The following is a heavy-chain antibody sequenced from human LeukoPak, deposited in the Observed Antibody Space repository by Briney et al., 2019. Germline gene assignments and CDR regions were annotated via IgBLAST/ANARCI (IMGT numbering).Heavy chain of an antibody. CDR1: GGSFSGYY. CDR2: VNHSGTA. D-gene: IGHD1-26*01. CDR3: ASLNPFSGRRNAFDI. J-gene: IGHJ3*02. Sequence: SETLSLTCAVHGGSFSGYYWSWIRQPPGHGLEWIGEVNHSGTARYNPSLESRVTISVDTSESQSSLNVYFVTAADTAVYYCASLNPFSGRRNAFDIWGQGAMVTVSS. V-gene: IGHV4-34*01.